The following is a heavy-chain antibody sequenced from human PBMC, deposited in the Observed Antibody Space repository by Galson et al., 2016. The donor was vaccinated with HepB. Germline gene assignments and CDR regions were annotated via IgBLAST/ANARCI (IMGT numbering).Heavy chain of an antibody. J-gene: IGHJ6*02. Sequence: SLRLSCAVSGFIFSGYDMHWVRQVKGKGLEWVSGIGTTGDTYYAGSVQGRFTVSRENAKNSLSLEMDRLKFGDTAVYYCARSNILTGYAMDVWGQGTTVTVSS. D-gene: IGHD3-9*01. CDR2: IGTTGDT. CDR3: ARSNILTGYAMDV. CDR1: GFIFSGYD. V-gene: IGHV3-13*01.